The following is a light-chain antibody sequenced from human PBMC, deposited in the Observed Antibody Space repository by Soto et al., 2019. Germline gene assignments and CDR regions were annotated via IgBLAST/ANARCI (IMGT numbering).Light chain of an antibody. V-gene: IGKV3-15*01. CDR1: QSVANY. Sequence: IGLSRSPASLSLSPGERATLSCIASQSVANYLAWYQQKPGQAPRLLIYGASTRATGIPARFSGSGSGTEFTLTISSLQSEDFAVYYCQQYNNWPRTFGQGTKVDIK. J-gene: IGKJ1*01. CDR3: QQYNNWPRT. CDR2: GAS.